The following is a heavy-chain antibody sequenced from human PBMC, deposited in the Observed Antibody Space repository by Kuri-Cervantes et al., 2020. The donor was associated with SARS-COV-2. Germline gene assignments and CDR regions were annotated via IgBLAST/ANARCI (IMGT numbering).Heavy chain of an antibody. Sequence: SETLSLTCTVSGGSISSGDYYWSWIRQPPGKGLEWIGYIYYSGSTYYNPSLKSRVTISVDTSKNQFSLKLSSVTAADTAVYYCARAGYYDSSGYYLYYFDYWGQGTLVTVSS. CDR1: GGSISSGDYY. CDR3: ARAGYYDSSGYYLYYFDY. J-gene: IGHJ4*02. V-gene: IGHV4-30-4*02. D-gene: IGHD3-22*01. CDR2: IYYSGST.